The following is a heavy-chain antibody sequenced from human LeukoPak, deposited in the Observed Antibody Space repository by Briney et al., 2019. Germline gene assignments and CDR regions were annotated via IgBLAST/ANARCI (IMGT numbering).Heavy chain of an antibody. Sequence: GTSLRLSCVASGFTFSTYGMHWVRQAPGKGLEWVSSISGSGGNTYYADSVKGRFTISRDNSKNTLYMQMNSLRAEDTAVYYCAKLVTHFDYWGQGTLVTVSS. CDR1: GFTFSTYG. V-gene: IGHV3-23*01. CDR3: AKLVTHFDY. CDR2: ISGSGGNT. D-gene: IGHD4-23*01. J-gene: IGHJ4*02.